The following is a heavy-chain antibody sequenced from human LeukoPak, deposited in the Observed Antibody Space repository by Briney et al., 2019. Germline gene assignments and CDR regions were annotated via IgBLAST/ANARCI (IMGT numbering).Heavy chain of an antibody. CDR1: GFTFSSYE. D-gene: IGHD3-10*01. CDR3: AKPQDVLLWFGESDYYFDY. J-gene: IGHJ4*02. CDR2: IRYDGSNK. Sequence: PGGSLRLSCAASGFTFSSYEMNWVRQAPGKGLEWVAFIRYDGSNKYYADSVKGRFTISRDNSKNTLYLQMNSLRAEDTAVYYCAKPQDVLLWFGESDYYFDYWGQGTLVTVSS. V-gene: IGHV3-30*02.